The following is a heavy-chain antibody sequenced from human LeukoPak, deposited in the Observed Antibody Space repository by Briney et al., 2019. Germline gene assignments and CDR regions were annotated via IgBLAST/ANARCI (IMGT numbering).Heavy chain of an antibody. CDR2: INYGGGEK. Sequence: GGSLRLSCAASGFTFSNYWMGWVRQAPGKGLEWVANINYGGGEKYYVESVKGRFTISRDNAKNTPYLQMDSLRAEDTGVYYCARSNQADDYWGQGTLVTVSS. J-gene: IGHJ4*02. CDR3: ARSNQADDY. D-gene: IGHD1-14*01. V-gene: IGHV3-7*01. CDR1: GFTFSNYW.